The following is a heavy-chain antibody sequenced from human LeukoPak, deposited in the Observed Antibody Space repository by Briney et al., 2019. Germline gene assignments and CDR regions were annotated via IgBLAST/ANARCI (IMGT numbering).Heavy chain of an antibody. J-gene: IGHJ4*02. D-gene: IGHD2-15*01. V-gene: IGHV3-21*01. CDR1: GFTFSSYA. Sequence: PGGSLRLSCAASGFTFSSYAMSWVRQAPGKGLEWVSSISSSSSHIYYADPVKGRFTISRDNAKNSLYLQMNSLRAEDTAVYYCARVPPSVGGYWDQGTLVTVSS. CDR2: ISSSSSHI. CDR3: ARVPPSVGGY.